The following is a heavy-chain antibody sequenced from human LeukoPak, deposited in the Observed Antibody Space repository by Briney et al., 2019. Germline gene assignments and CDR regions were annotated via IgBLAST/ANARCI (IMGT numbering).Heavy chain of an antibody. CDR3: ARHSGIWYYGMDV. Sequence: PGESLKISCKGSGYSFTSYWIGWVRQMPGKGLEWMGIIYPGDSDTRYSPSFQGQVTISADKSISTAYLQWSNLKASDTAMYYCARHSGIWYYGMDVWGQGTTVTVSS. D-gene: IGHD1-14*01. CDR2: IYPGDSDT. J-gene: IGHJ6*02. V-gene: IGHV5-51*01. CDR1: GYSFTSYW.